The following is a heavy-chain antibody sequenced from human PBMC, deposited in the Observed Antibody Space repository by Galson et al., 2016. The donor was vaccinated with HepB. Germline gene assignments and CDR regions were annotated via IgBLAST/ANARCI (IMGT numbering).Heavy chain of an antibody. J-gene: IGHJ4*02. V-gene: IGHV2-5*02. D-gene: IGHD3-9*01. Sequence: PALVKPTQTLTLTCTFSGFSLSSTEVAVGWIRQSPGKALEWLALIYWDDDKSYRPSLENRLTITKDTSKNQVVLTMTNMDPVDTATYYCAHSQYENFNGYYTSGFDFWGPGTLVTVSS. CDR3: AHSQYENFNGYYTSGFDF. CDR1: GFSLSSTEVA. CDR2: IYWDDDK.